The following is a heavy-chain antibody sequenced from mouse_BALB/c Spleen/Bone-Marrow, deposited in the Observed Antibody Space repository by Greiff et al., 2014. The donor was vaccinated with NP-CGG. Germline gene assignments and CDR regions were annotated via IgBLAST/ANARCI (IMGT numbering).Heavy chain of an antibody. D-gene: IGHD1-1*01. CDR2: ITYSGST. CDR1: GSSITSDYA. Sequence: VQLQQSGPGLGKPSRSLSLTCTVTGSSITSDYAWNWIRQFPGTKLEWMGYITYSGSTSYNPSLKSRISITRDTSKNQFFLHLNSVTAEDTATYFCARDYYGSSYFDFWGQGTTLTVSS. V-gene: IGHV3-2*02. CDR3: ARDYYGSSYFDF. J-gene: IGHJ2*01.